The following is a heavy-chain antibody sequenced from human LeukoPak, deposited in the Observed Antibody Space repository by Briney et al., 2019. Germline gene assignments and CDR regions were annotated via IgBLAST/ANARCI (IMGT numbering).Heavy chain of an antibody. J-gene: IGHJ3*02. CDR3: ARDGRIVATIKGAFDI. Sequence: PSETLSLTCTVSGGSISSYYWSWIRQPPGKGLEGIGYIYYSGSTNYNPSLKSRVTISVDTSKNQFSLKLSSVTAADTAVYYCARDGRIVATIKGAFDIWGQGTMVTVSS. D-gene: IGHD5-12*01. V-gene: IGHV4-59*01. CDR1: GGSISSYY. CDR2: IYYSGST.